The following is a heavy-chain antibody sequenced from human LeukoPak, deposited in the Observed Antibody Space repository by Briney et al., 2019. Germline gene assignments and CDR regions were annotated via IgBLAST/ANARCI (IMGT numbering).Heavy chain of an antibody. CDR3: ARRRGCSSSSCPPDY. Sequence: PGESLNIFCRGSGYTFTTYWIGWVRQMPGKGLEWMGIIYPGDSDTRYSPSFQGQVTMSADKSINTAYLQWSSLKASDTAMYYCARRRGCSSSSCPPDYWGQGTLVTVSS. D-gene: IGHD2-2*01. CDR2: IYPGDSDT. J-gene: IGHJ4*02. CDR1: GYTFTTYW. V-gene: IGHV5-51*01.